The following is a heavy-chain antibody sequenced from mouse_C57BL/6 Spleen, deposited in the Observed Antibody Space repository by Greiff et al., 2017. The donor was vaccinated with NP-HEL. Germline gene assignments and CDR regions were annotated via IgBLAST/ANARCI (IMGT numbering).Heavy chain of an antibody. CDR3: ARSGVLPDY. J-gene: IGHJ4*01. V-gene: IGHV8-12*01. CDR1: GFSLSTSGMG. D-gene: IGHD1-1*01. CDR2: IYWDDDK. Sequence: QVTLKECGPGILQSSQTLSLTCSFSGFSLSTSGMGVSWSRQPPGKGLEWLAHIYWDDDKRYNPSLKSRLTISKDTSRNQVFLKITSVDTADTATYYCARSGVLPDYWGQGTSVTVSS.